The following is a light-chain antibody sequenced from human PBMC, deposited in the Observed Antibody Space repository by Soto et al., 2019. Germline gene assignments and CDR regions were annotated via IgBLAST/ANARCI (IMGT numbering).Light chain of an antibody. CDR2: DAS. J-gene: IGKJ2*01. CDR3: QQHNNWPPVT. V-gene: IGKV3-15*01. CDR1: QSIGNN. Sequence: EIVMTQSPGTLSVSPGERATLSCRASQSIGNNLAWYQQRPDQAPRLLIYDASSRATGIPARFTGSGSGTDFILTISSLHSEDFAVYYCQQHNNWPPVTFGRGTKVEIK.